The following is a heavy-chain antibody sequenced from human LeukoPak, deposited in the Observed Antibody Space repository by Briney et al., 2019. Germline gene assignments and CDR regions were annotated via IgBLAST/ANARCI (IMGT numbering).Heavy chain of an antibody. CDR2: IIPIFGTA. Sequence: SVTVSFTASGGTFTIYAISWVRQAPGQRLEWMGRIIPIFGTANYAQKFQGRVTITADKSTSTAYMELSSLRSEDAAVYYCARRMNSSGCCRDAFDIWGQGTMVTVSS. V-gene: IGHV1-69*06. D-gene: IGHD6-19*01. CDR1: GGTFTIYA. CDR3: ARRMNSSGCCRDAFDI. J-gene: IGHJ3*02.